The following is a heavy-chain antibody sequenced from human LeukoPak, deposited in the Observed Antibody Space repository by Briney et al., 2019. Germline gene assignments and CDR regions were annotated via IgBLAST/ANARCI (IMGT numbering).Heavy chain of an antibody. D-gene: IGHD3-10*01. CDR2: VNHSGST. CDR1: GGSFSGYY. J-gene: IGHJ4*02. Sequence: PSETLSLTCAVYGGSFSGYYWSWIRQPPGKGLEWIGKVNHSGSTNYNPSLKSRVTISVDTSKNQFSLELSSVTAADTAVYYCARSIPTHYFGSGSYPFYFDFWGQGTLVTVSS. CDR3: ARSIPTHYFGSGSYPFYFDF. V-gene: IGHV4-34*01.